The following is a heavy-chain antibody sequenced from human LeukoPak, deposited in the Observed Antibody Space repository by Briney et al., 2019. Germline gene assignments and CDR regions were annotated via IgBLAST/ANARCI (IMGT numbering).Heavy chain of an antibody. CDR1: GFTFSSYS. CDR3: ARRMESGYELDY. V-gene: IGHV3-21*01. CDR2: ISSSSSYI. D-gene: IGHD5-12*01. J-gene: IGHJ4*02. Sequence: GGSLRLSCVASGFTFSSYSMNWVRQAPGKGLEWVSSISSSSSYIFYADSVKGRFTISRDNAKNSLYLQMNSLRAEDTAVYYCARRMESGYELDYWGQGTLVTVSS.